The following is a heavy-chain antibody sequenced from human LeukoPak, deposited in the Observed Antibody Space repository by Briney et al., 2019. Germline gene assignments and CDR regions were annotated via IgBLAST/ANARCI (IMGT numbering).Heavy chain of an antibody. V-gene: IGHV3-53*01. CDR1: GFTFSSVW. Sequence: GGSLRLSCAASGFTFSSVWMSWVRQAPGKGLEWVSVLYSDATTYYADSVKGRFTISRDNSKNTLYLQMNNLRAEDTAVYYCARAAYDSNGFTANHDYWGQGTLVTVSS. CDR3: ARAAYDSNGFTANHDY. D-gene: IGHD3-22*01. J-gene: IGHJ4*02. CDR2: LYSDATT.